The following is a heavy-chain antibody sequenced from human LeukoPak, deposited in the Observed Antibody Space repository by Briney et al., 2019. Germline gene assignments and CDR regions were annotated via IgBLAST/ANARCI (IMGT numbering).Heavy chain of an antibody. CDR3: ARGRNMTLYSSGWASNPQPGYYGVDV. CDR1: GGSFSGYY. D-gene: IGHD6-19*01. Sequence: SETLSLSCAVSGGSFSGYYWSWVPQPPGKGLECMAEINQSGSTNYNPCLKSGVTISVDTVKNQFSLTLSSVTAADTALYYCARGRNMTLYSSGWASNPQPGYYGVDVWGQGTTVTVSS. J-gene: IGHJ6*02. V-gene: IGHV4-34*01. CDR2: INQSGST.